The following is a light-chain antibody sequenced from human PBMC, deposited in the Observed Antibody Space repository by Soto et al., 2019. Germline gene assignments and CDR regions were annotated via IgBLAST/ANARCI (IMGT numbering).Light chain of an antibody. J-gene: IGKJ2*01. CDR3: QQTYSTPYT. CDR1: QRITTY. Sequence: QMTQSPSSLSASVGDRVTITCRASQRITTYLNWYQQKPGEAPKLLSYTSGTLQRGVPSRFSGSESGTDFTLSITALRPEDFAIYFCQQTYSTPYTFGQGTKLEIK. V-gene: IGKV1-39*01. CDR2: TSG.